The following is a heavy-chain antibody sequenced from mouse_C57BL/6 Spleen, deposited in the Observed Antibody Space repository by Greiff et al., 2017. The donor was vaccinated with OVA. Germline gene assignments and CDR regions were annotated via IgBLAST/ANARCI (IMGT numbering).Heavy chain of an antibody. J-gene: IGHJ3*01. D-gene: IGHD2-3*01. CDR3: ARSLREGYPAWFAY. CDR2: IYPGSGST. Sequence: QVQLKESGAELVKPGASVKMSCKASGYTFTSYWITWVKQRPGQGLEWIGDIYPGSGSTNYNEKFKSKATLTVDTSSSTAYMQLSSLTSEDSAVYYCARSLREGYPAWFAYWGQGTLVTVSA. V-gene: IGHV1-55*01. CDR1: GYTFTSYW.